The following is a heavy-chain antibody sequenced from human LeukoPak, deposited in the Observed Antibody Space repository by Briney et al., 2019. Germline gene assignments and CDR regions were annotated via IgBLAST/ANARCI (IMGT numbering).Heavy chain of an antibody. D-gene: IGHD2-2*03. J-gene: IGHJ3*02. CDR2: ISAYNGNT. CDR3: ARGGYCSSTSCYWDDAFDI. CDR1: GYTFTSYG. V-gene: IGHV1-18*01. Sequence: ASVKVSCKASGYTFTSYGISWVRQAPGQGLEWMGWISAYNGNTNYAQKPQGRVTMTTDTSTSTAYMELRSLRSDDTAVYYCARGGYCSSTSCYWDDAFDIWGQGTMVTVSS.